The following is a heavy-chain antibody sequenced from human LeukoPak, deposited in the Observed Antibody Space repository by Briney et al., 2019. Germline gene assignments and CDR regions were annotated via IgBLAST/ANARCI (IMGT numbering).Heavy chain of an antibody. CDR2: IIPIFGTA. Sequence: ASVKVSCKASGGTFSSYAISWVRQAPGQGLEWMGGIIPIFGTANYAQKFQGRVTITADESTGTAYMELSSLRSEDTAVYYCARSTAYGGYLGIDYYFDYWGQGTLVTVPS. V-gene: IGHV1-69*13. CDR3: ARSTAYGGYLGIDYYFDY. CDR1: GGTFSSYA. D-gene: IGHD5-12*01. J-gene: IGHJ4*02.